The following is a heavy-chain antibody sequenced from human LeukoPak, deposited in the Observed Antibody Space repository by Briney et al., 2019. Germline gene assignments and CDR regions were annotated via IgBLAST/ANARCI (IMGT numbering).Heavy chain of an antibody. CDR2: IKSKTDGGTS. CDR1: GFTFTNAW. V-gene: IGHV3-15*01. Sequence: GGSLRLSCAASGFTFTNAWMYWVRQAPGKGLEWVGRIKSKTDGGTSDYAAPVTGRFTISRDDSKSTLYLEMNSLKTEDSGVYYCSTLWYGAWGQGTLVTVSS. CDR3: STLWYGA. J-gene: IGHJ5*02. D-gene: IGHD3-10*01.